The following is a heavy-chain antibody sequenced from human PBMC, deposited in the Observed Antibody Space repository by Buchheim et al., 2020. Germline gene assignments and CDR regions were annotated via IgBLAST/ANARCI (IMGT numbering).Heavy chain of an antibody. J-gene: IGHJ4*02. D-gene: IGHD3-22*01. V-gene: IGHV3-30-3*01. Sequence: QVQLVESGGGVVQPGRSLRLSCAASGFTFSSYAMHWVRQVPGKGLEWVAVISYDGSNKYYADSVKGRFTISRDNSKNTLYLQMNSLRAEDTAVYYCAREQTPYYDSSGYDYWGQGTL. CDR3: AREQTPYYDSSGYDY. CDR2: ISYDGSNK. CDR1: GFTFSSYA.